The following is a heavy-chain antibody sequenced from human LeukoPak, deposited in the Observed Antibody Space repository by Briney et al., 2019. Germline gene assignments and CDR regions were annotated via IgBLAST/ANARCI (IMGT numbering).Heavy chain of an antibody. Sequence: SEALSLTCTVSGGSISSYYWSWIRQPAGKGLEWIGRIYTSGSTNNNPSLKSRVTMSVDTSKNQFSLKLSSVTAADTAVYYCARDLPPVGIFDYWGQGTLVTVSS. CDR1: GGSISSYY. D-gene: IGHD2-15*01. J-gene: IGHJ4*02. CDR2: IYTSGST. CDR3: ARDLPPVGIFDY. V-gene: IGHV4-4*07.